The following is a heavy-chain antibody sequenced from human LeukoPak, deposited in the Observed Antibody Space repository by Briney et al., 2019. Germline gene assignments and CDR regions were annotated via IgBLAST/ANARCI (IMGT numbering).Heavy chain of an antibody. V-gene: IGHV3-30*04. CDR3: ARGIQPPKYYGSGSDTFDI. CDR2: VSKDGNTK. D-gene: IGHD3-10*01. J-gene: IGHJ3*02. Sequence: GGSLRLSCATSGFTFSWVRQAPGKGLEWVAVVSKDGNTKYYADSVKGRFTISRDNSKNTVYLQMNSLRTEDTSVYYCARGIQPPKYYGSGSDTFDIWGQGTMVTVSS. CDR1: GFTFS.